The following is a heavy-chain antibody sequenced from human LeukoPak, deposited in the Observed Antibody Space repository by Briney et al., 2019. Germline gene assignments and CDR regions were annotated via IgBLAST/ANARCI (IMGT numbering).Heavy chain of an antibody. CDR3: AKATVYDSSGYSGYYFDY. D-gene: IGHD3-22*01. CDR2: TSGSSGNT. CDR1: GFTFSSYA. Sequence: PGGSLRLSCAASGFTFSSYAMSWVRQAPGKGLEWVSTTSGSSGNTYYADSVKGRFTFSRDNSKNTLYLQMNSLRAEDTAVYYCAKATVYDSSGYSGYYFDYWGQGTLVTVSS. V-gene: IGHV3-23*01. J-gene: IGHJ4*02.